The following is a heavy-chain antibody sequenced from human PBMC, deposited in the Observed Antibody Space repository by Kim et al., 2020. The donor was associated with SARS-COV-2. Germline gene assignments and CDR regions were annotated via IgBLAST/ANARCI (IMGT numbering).Heavy chain of an antibody. CDR2: ISAYNGNT. V-gene: IGHV1-18*01. CDR1: GYTFTSYG. J-gene: IGHJ4*02. CDR3: ARDPYYYGSGSRGDKGDY. Sequence: ASVKVSCKASGYTFTSYGISWVRQAPGQGLEWMGWISAYNGNTNYAQKLQGRVTMTTDTSTSTAYMELRSLRSDDTAVYYCARDPYYYGSGSRGDKGDYWGQGTLVTVSS. D-gene: IGHD3-10*01.